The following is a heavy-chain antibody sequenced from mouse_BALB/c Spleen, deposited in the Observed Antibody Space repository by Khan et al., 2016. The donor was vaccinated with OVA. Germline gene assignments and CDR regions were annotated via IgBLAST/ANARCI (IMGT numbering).Heavy chain of an antibody. J-gene: IGHJ3*01. Sequence: EVELVESGGDLVKPGGSLKLSCAASGFIFSSYSMSWVRQTPDKRLEWVATISSGGDYTYYPDNVKGRFTISRYNAKNTLYLQMNSLKSEDTAMYYCASHLTGSFAYWGQGTLVTVSA. CDR3: ASHLTGSFAY. D-gene: IGHD4-1*01. V-gene: IGHV5-6*01. CDR2: ISSGGDYT. CDR1: GFIFSSYS.